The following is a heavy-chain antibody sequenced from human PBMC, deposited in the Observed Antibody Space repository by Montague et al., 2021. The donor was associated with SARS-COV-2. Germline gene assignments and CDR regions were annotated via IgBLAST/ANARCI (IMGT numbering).Heavy chain of an antibody. D-gene: IGHD5-24*01. CDR3: AREDRWNWFDP. CDR2: IYYRGST. J-gene: IGHJ5*02. Sequence: SETLSLTCTVSGCSINSSYWSWIRQPPGKGLEWIGYIYYRGSTYYNPSLKTRVTISVDTSKDQFSLKLTSMTAADTAVYYCAREDRWNWFDPWGLGTLVIVSS. CDR1: GCSINSSY. V-gene: IGHV4-59*01.